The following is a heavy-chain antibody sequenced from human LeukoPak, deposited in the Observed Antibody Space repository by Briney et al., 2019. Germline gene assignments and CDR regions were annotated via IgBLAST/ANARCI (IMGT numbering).Heavy chain of an antibody. D-gene: IGHD2-15*01. CDR1: GGSISSGGYY. J-gene: IGHJ6*02. CDR2: IYHSGST. Sequence: SETLSLTCTVSGGSISSGGYYWSWIRQPPGKGLEWIGYIYHSGSTYYNPSLKSRVTISVDTSKNQFSLKLNSVTDADTAVYYRARVGGGSDPYYAMDVWGQGTTVTVSS. V-gene: IGHV4-30-2*01. CDR3: ARVGGGSDPYYAMDV.